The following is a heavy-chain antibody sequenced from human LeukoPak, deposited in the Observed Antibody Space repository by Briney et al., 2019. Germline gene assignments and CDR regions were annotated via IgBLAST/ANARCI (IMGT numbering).Heavy chain of an antibody. D-gene: IGHD6-19*01. Sequence: SQTLSLTCAISGDSVSSTSAGWNWIRQSPSRGLEWLGRTYYRSKWYTDYAVSMNGRITISPDTSKNQFSLQLNSVTPDDTAVYYCARDVGTSGWHTFDYWGQGTLVTVSS. CDR2: TYYRSKWYT. CDR1: GDSVSSTSAG. J-gene: IGHJ4*02. V-gene: IGHV6-1*01. CDR3: ARDVGTSGWHTFDY.